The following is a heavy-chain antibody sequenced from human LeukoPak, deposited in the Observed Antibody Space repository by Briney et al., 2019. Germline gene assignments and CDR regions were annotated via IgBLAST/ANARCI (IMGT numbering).Heavy chain of an antibody. CDR3: ARDQYCTNGVCQWYFDL. CDR2: IIPILGIA. D-gene: IGHD2-8*01. J-gene: IGHJ2*01. Sequence: GSSVKVSCNASGGTFSSYTISWVRQAPGQGLEWMGRIIPILGIANYAQKFQGRVTITADKSTSTAYMELSSLRSEDTAVYYCARDQYCTNGVCQWYFDLWGRGTLVTVSS. V-gene: IGHV1-69*04. CDR1: GGTFSSYT.